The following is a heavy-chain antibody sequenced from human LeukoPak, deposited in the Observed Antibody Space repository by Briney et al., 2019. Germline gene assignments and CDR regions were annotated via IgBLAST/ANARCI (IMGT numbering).Heavy chain of an antibody. J-gene: IGHJ4*02. V-gene: IGHV3-74*01. CDR2: INNDGRST. Sequence: GGSLRLSCAASGFTFSSHWMYWVRQAPGKGLVWISRINNDGRSTTYADSVKGRFTVSRDNAWNTLYLQMNSLRAEDTAVYYCASGNSYGLYQFDYWGQGTLVTVSS. CDR3: ASGNSYGLYQFDY. D-gene: IGHD5-18*01. CDR1: GFTFSSHW.